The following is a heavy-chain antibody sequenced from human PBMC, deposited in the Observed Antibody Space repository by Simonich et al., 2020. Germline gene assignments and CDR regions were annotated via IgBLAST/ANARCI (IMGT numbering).Heavy chain of an antibody. CDR2: IINSSSYN. J-gene: IGHJ4*02. V-gene: IGHV3-21*01. CDR3: ARDAAGDY. CDR1: GFTFSSYS. D-gene: IGHD6-13*01. Sequence: EVQLVESGGGLVKPGGSLRLSCAASGFTFSSYSMNWVRQAQGRGLEWVSTIINSSSYNYYADSVKGRFTISRDNAKNSLYLQMNSLRAEDTAVYYCARDAAGDYWGQGTLVTVSS.